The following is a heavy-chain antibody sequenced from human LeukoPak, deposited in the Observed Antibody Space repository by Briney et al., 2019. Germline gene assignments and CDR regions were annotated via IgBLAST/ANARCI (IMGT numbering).Heavy chain of an antibody. V-gene: IGHV3-30*02. CDR3: ASHLGPMVRGVDWFDP. J-gene: IGHJ5*02. Sequence: GGSLRLSCAASGFTFTSYGIHWVRQAPGKGLEWVAFIRYDGSNKYYADSVKGRFTISRDNSKNTLYLQMNSLRAEDTAVYYCASHLGPMVRGVDWFDPWGQGTLVTVSS. CDR1: GFTFTSYG. D-gene: IGHD3-10*01. CDR2: IRYDGSNK.